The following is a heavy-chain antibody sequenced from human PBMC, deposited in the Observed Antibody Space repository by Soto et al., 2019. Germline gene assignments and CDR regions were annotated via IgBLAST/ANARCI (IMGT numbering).Heavy chain of an antibody. CDR3: ARERFDCSGGSCYSHYFDY. Sequence: GGSLRLSCAASGFTFSSYAMHWVRQAPGKGLEWVAVMSYDGSNKYYADSVKGRFTISRDNSKNTLYLQMNSLRAEDTAVYYCARERFDCSGGSCYSHYFDYWGQGTLVTVS. CDR2: MSYDGSNK. D-gene: IGHD2-15*01. J-gene: IGHJ4*02. CDR1: GFTFSSYA. V-gene: IGHV3-30-3*01.